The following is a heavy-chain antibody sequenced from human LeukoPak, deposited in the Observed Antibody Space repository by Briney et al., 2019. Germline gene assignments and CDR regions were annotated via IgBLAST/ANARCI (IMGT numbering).Heavy chain of an antibody. CDR1: GGSISSYY. J-gene: IGHJ1*01. D-gene: IGHD1-14*01. CDR3: AREPDAVEYFQH. V-gene: IGHV4-4*07. CDR2: IYTSGST. Sequence: SSETLSLTCTVSGGSISSYYWSWIRQPAGKGLEWIGRIYTSGSTNYNPSLKSRVTISVDTSKNQFSLKLSSVTAADTAVYYCAREPDAVEYFQHWGQGTLVTVSS.